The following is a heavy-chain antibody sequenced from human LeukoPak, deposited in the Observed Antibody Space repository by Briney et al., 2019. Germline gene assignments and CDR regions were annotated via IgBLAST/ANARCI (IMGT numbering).Heavy chain of an antibody. CDR1: GASISSGTYS. CDR2: IYHTGST. CDR3: ARGDGSGSGRWFDP. D-gene: IGHD3-10*01. J-gene: IGHJ5*02. Sequence: SETLSLTYTVSGASISSGTYSWSWIRQPPGEGLEWIGYIYHTGSTYYNPSLKSRVTISVDRSKNQFSLNLNSVTAADTALYYCARGDGSGSGRWFDPWGQGTLITVSS. V-gene: IGHV4-30-2*01.